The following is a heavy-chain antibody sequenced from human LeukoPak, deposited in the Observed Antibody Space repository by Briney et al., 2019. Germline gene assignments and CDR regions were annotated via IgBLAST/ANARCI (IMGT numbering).Heavy chain of an antibody. CDR3: AGIPGIAAAGTNFDY. CDR2: IYYSGST. Sequence: PSETLSLTCTVSGGSISSGDYYWSWIRQPPGKGLEWIGYIYYSGSTNYNPSLKSRVTISVDTSKNQFSLKLSSVTAADTAVYYCAGIPGIAAAGTNFDYWGQGALVTVSS. J-gene: IGHJ4*02. V-gene: IGHV4-61*08. CDR1: GGSISSGDYY. D-gene: IGHD6-13*01.